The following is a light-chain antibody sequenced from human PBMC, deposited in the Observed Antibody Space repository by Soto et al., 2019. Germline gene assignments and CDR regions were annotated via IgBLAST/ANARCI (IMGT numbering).Light chain of an antibody. CDR1: QSLVYSDGIAY. J-gene: IGKJ1*01. CDR3: MQGTHWPPT. Sequence: DVVMTQSPLSLPVTLGQPASISCRSSQSLVYSDGIAYLSWFHQRLGQSPRRLIYKVSNRDSGVPDRFSGSGSGTDFTLKISRVEAEDVGVYYCMQGTHWPPTFGRGTRVEIK. V-gene: IGKV2-30*01. CDR2: KVS.